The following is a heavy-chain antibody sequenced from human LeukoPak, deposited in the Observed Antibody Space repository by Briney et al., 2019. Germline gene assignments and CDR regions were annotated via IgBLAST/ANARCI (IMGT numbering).Heavy chain of an antibody. CDR2: IYYSGST. V-gene: IGHV4-59*01. Sequence: SETLSLTCTVSGGSISSYYWSWIRQPPGKGLEWIGYIYYSGSTNYNPSLKSRVTISVDTPKNQFSLKLSSVTAADTAVYYCARALETYYDFWSGYAPCYFDYWGQGTLVTVSS. J-gene: IGHJ4*02. CDR3: ARALETYYDFWSGYAPCYFDY. D-gene: IGHD3-3*01. CDR1: GGSISSYY.